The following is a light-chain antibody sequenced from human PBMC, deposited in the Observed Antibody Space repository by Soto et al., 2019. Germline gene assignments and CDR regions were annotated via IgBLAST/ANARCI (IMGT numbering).Light chain of an antibody. J-gene: IGKJ1*01. CDR2: AAS. CDR3: LQDYNYPWT. Sequence: AIPIAQSPSSLSSSLGDRVTITLRASQGIRNDLGWYQQKPGKAPKLLIYAASSLQSGVPSRFSGSGSGTDFTLTISSLQPEDFATYYCLQDYNYPWTFGQGTKVDNK. V-gene: IGKV1-6*01. CDR1: QGIRND.